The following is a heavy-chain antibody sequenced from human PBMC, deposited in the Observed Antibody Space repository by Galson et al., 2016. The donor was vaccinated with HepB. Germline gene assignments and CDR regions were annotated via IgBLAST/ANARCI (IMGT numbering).Heavy chain of an antibody. D-gene: IGHD2/OR15-2a*01. V-gene: IGHV3-30*03. J-gene: IGHJ4*02. CDR1: GFASRNYG. CDR2: DSMDGRRK. CDR3: ARRHEYCPPVGCSVDY. Sequence: SLRLSCAASGFASRNYGMHWVRQAPGKGLEWVAADSMDGRRKWYAESVKGRFTISRDNFNNMLFLQMSGLRPDDTAVYFCARRHEYCPPVGCSVDYWGQGTLVSVSS.